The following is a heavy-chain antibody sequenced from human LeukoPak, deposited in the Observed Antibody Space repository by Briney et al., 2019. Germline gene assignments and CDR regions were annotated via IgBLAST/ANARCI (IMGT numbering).Heavy chain of an antibody. D-gene: IGHD6-13*01. CDR3: AKVRPLYSSSPRGAFDI. CDR1: GFTFSSYG. V-gene: IGHV3-30*02. CDR2: IRYDGSNK. J-gene: IGHJ3*02. Sequence: GGSLRLSCAASGFTFSSYGMHWVRQAPGKGLEWVAFIRYDGSNKYYADSVKGRFTISRDNSKNTLYLQMNSLRAEDTAVYYCAKVRPLYSSSPRGAFDIWGQGTMVTVSS.